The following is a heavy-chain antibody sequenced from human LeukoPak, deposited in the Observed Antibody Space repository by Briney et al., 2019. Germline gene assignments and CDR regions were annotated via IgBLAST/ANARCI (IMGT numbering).Heavy chain of an antibody. CDR3: ARLPYSSSSGGVV. D-gene: IGHD6-6*01. CDR2: IYYSGST. Sequence: SETLSLTCIVSGVSISTSSYYWGWIRQPPGKGLEWIGSIYYSGSTYYNPSLKSRVTVLEDTSKNQFSLKLSSVTAADTAVYYCARLPYSSSSGGVVWGQGTLVTVSS. V-gene: IGHV4-39*01. J-gene: IGHJ4*02. CDR1: GVSISTSSYY.